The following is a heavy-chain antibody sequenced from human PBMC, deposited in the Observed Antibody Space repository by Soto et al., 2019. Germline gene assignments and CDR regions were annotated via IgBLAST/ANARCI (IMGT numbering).Heavy chain of an antibody. CDR3: ARDVRGYGNVDY. J-gene: IGHJ4*02. D-gene: IGHD5-12*01. CDR2: IYYSGNT. Sequence: QVQLQESGPGLVKPSQTLSLTCTVSGGSISSGGYYWSWIRQHPGKGLEWIGYIYYSGNTYYNPSLKSRVYISLDMSKNQFSLKLSSVIAADTAVYYCARDVRGYGNVDYWGQGTLVTVSS. V-gene: IGHV4-31*03. CDR1: GGSISSGGYY.